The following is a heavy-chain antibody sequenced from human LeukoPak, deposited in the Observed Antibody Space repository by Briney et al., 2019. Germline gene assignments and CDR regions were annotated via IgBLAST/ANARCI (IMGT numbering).Heavy chain of an antibody. CDR2: INHSGST. CDR1: GGSFSGYY. J-gene: IGHJ4*02. Sequence: SETLSLTCAVYGGSFSGYYWSWIRQPPGKGPEWIGEINHSGSTNYNPSLKSRVTISVDTSKNQFSLKLSSVTAADTAVYYCAGGSRGFDYWGQGTLVTVSS. V-gene: IGHV4-34*01. CDR3: AGGSRGFDY.